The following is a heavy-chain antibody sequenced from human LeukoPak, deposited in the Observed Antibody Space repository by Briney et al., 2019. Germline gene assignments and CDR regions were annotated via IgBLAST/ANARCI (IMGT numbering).Heavy chain of an antibody. V-gene: IGHV3-74*01. J-gene: IGHJ4*02. CDR1: GFTLSRYG. D-gene: IGHD3-16*01. CDR3: VCLGLGGLSLD. CDR2: INSDGRST. Sequence: GGSLRLSCAASGFTLSRYGMHWVRHAPGKGLVWVSRINSDGRSTSYPDSVKGRFTIARDNAKNTLYLQRNSLRVEDASFYYCVCLGLGGLSLDWGQGTLVTVSS.